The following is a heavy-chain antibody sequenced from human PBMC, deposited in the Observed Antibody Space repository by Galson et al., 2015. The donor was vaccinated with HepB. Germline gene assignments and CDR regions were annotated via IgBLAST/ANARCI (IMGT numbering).Heavy chain of an antibody. D-gene: IGHD1-14*01. Sequence: SCKASGYTFSTHGISWVRQAPGQGLEWMGWISGYNGNTNYAQKLQGRVTMSTDTPTSTAYMELRSLRSDDTAVYYCARNARSTGDFDYWGQGTLVTVSS. V-gene: IGHV1-18*01. J-gene: IGHJ4*02. CDR1: GYTFSTHG. CDR2: ISGYNGNT. CDR3: ARNARSTGDFDY.